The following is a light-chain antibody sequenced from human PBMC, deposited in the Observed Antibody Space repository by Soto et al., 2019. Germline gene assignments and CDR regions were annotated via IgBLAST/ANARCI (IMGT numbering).Light chain of an antibody. CDR3: GTWDTSLSAAV. CDR2: ENN. CDR1: SFNIGNNY. J-gene: IGLJ7*01. V-gene: IGLV1-51*01. Sequence: QSVLTQPPSVSAAPGHTVTISCSGGSFNIGNNYVSWYQQLPGTAPKLLIYENNKRPSGIPDRFSGSKSGTSATLGITGLQTGDEADYYCGTWDTSLSAAVFGGGTQLTVL.